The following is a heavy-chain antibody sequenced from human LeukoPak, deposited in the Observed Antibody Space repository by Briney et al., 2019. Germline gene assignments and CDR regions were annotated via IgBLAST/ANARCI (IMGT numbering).Heavy chain of an antibody. Sequence: PSETLSLTCTVSGGSISSGSYYWSWIRQPAGKGLEWIGRIYTSGSTNYNPSLKSRVTISVDTSKNQFSLKVRYMTAADTAVYYCARVPGVYYDSLTGYGGGWFDPWSQGTLVTVSS. V-gene: IGHV4-61*02. CDR3: ARVPGVYYDSLTGYGGGWFDP. CDR1: GGSISSGSYY. CDR2: IYTSGST. D-gene: IGHD3-9*01. J-gene: IGHJ5*02.